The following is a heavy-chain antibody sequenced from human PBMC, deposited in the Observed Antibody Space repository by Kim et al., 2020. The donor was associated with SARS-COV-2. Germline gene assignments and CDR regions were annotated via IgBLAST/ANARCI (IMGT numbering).Heavy chain of an antibody. V-gene: IGHV4-34*01. Sequence: SETLSLTCAVYGGSFSGYYWSWIRQPPGKGLEWIGEINHSGSTNYNPSLKSRVTISVDTPENQFSLKLSSVTAADTAVYYCAREDSSSWIYYYYGMDVWGQGTTVTVSS. CDR2: INHSGST. CDR3: AREDSSSWIYYYYGMDV. CDR1: GGSFSGYY. D-gene: IGHD6-13*01. J-gene: IGHJ6*02.